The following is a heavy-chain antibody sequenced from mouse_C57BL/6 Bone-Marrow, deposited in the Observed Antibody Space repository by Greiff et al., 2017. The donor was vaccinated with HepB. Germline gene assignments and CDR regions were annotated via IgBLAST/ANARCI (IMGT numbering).Heavy chain of an antibody. CDR3: ARDYLSDWYFDV. J-gene: IGHJ1*03. Sequence: EVQVVESGGGLVKPGGSLKLSCAASGFTFSSYAMSWVRQTPEKRLEWVATISDGGSYTYYPDNVKGRFTISRDNAKNNLYLQMSHLKSEDTAMYYCARDYLSDWYFDVWGTGTTVTVSS. CDR2: ISDGGSYT. CDR1: GFTFSSYA. D-gene: IGHD5-1*01. V-gene: IGHV5-4*01.